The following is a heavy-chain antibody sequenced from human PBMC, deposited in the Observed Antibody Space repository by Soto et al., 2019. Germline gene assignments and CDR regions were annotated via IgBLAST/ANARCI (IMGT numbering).Heavy chain of an antibody. CDR1: GGSISNYY. Sequence: SETLSLTCSVSGGSISNYYWSWIRQPPGKGLEWIGSVSASGSTNDNPALKSPVTISVDTSKNQFSLKLGSVTVADTAVYYCARDKGEERFYDYIWGSYRRYYFDHWGQGTQVTVSS. CDR2: VSASGST. V-gene: IGHV4-59*01. CDR3: ARDKGEERFYDYIWGSYRRYYFDH. D-gene: IGHD3-16*02. J-gene: IGHJ4*02.